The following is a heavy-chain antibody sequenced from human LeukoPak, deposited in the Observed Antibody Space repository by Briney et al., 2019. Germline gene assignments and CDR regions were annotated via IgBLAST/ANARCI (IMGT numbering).Heavy chain of an antibody. CDR2: INHSGST. D-gene: IGHD6-19*01. CDR3: ARGRIAVAGTRTFDY. V-gene: IGHV4-34*01. J-gene: IGHJ4*02. Sequence: SETLSLTCAVYGGSFSGYYWSWIRQPPGKGLEWIGEINHSGSTNYNPSLKSRVTISVDTSKNQFSLKLSSVTAADTAVYYCARGRIAVAGTRTFDYWGRGTLVTVSS. CDR1: GGSFSGYY.